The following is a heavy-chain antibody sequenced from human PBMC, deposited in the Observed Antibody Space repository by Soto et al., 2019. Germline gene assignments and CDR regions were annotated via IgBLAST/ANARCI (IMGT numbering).Heavy chain of an antibody. CDR2: IIPILGIA. CDR1: GGTFSSYT. J-gene: IGHJ5*02. Sequence: ASVKVSCKASGGTFSSYTISWVRQAPGQGLEWMGRIIPILGIANYAQKFQGRVTITADKSTSTAYMELSSLRSEDTAVYYCARGVRQLDVIEEGLDPWGQGTLVTVSS. D-gene: IGHD1-1*01. V-gene: IGHV1-69*02. CDR3: ARGVRQLDVIEEGLDP.